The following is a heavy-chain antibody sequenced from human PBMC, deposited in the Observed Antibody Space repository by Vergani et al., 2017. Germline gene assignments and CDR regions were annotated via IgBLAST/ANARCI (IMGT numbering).Heavy chain of an antibody. Sequence: QVQLVESGGGVVQPGRSLRLSCAASGFTFSSYGMHWVRQAPGKGLEWVSVIIASGGSTYYADSVKGRFTISRDNSKNTLYLQMNSLRAEDTAVYYCAKGASGGGWLNDYWGQGTLVTVS. CDR2: IIASGGST. J-gene: IGHJ4*02. CDR1: GFTFSSYG. CDR3: AKGASGGGWLNDY. D-gene: IGHD6-19*01. V-gene: IGHV3-NL1*01.